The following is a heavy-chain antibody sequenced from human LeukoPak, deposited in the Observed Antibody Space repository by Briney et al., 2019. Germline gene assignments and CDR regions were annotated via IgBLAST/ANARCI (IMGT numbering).Heavy chain of an antibody. CDR2: IYDSGST. V-gene: IGHV4-39*01. J-gene: IGHJ4*02. CDR1: GGSISSGGYY. Sequence: SETLSLTCTVSGGSISSGGYYWSWIRQHPGKGLEWIGYIYDSGSTYYSPSLKSRVTISLDTSENQFSLKLNSVTAADTAVYYCARQGDGGYTYGNFDSWGQGTLVTVSS. CDR3: ARQGDGGYTYGNFDS. D-gene: IGHD5-18*01.